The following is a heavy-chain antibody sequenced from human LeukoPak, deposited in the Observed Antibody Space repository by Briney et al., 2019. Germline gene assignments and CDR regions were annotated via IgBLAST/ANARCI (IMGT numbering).Heavy chain of an antibody. CDR3: ARDPYCSGGSCLSYSDY. V-gene: IGHV4-4*07. J-gene: IGHJ4*02. CDR2: IYTSGST. D-gene: IGHD2-15*01. Sequence: SETLSLTCTVSGGSISSYYWSWIRQPAGKGLEWIGRIYTSGSTNYNPSLKSRVTMSVDTSRNQFSLKLSSVTAADTAVYYCARDPYCSGGSCLSYSDYWGQGTLVTVSS. CDR1: GGSISSYY.